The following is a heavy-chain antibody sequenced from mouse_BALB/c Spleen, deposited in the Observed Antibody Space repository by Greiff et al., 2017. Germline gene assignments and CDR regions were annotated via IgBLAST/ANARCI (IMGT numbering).Heavy chain of an antibody. D-gene: IGHD1-1*01. CDR1: GFTFSSYT. Sequence: EAKLVESGGGLVQPGGSLKLSCAASGFTFSSYTMSWVRQTPEKRLEWVAYISSGGSTYYPDSVKGRFTISRDNARNILYLQMSSLRSEDTAMYYCARGRYGSSSFDYWGQGTTLTVSS. J-gene: IGHJ2*01. CDR3: ARGRYGSSSFDY. V-gene: IGHV5-6-5*01. CDR2: ISSGGST.